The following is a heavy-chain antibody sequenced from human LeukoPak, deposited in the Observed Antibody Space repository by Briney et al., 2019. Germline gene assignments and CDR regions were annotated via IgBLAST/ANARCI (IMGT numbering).Heavy chain of an antibody. CDR3: ASSYCSSTSCSTEPFDY. D-gene: IGHD2-2*01. Sequence: SETLSLTCTVSGGSISSGDYYWSWIRQPPGKGLEWIGYIYYSGSTYYNPSLKSRVTISVDTSKNQFSLKLSSVTAADTAVYYCASSYCSSTSCSTEPFDYWGQGTLVTVSS. CDR1: GGSISSGDYY. J-gene: IGHJ4*02. CDR2: IYYSGST. V-gene: IGHV4-30-4*08.